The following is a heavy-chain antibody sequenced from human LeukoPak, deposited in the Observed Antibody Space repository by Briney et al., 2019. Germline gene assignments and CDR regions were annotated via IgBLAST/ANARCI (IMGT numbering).Heavy chain of an antibody. CDR1: GYTFTSYD. D-gene: IGHD5-18*01. J-gene: IGHJ4*02. CDR2: INPSGGST. CDR3: ARALFVDTYFDY. V-gene: IGHV1-46*03. Sequence: GASVKVSCKASGYTFTSYDMHWVRQAPGQGLEWMGIINPSGGSTSYAQKFQGRVTMTRDTSTSTVYMELSSLRSEDTAVYYCARALFVDTYFDYWGQGTLVTVSS.